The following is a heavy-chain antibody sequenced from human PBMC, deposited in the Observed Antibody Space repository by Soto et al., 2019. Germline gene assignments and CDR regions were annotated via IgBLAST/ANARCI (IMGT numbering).Heavy chain of an antibody. D-gene: IGHD1-26*01. J-gene: IGHJ4*02. CDR3: AKTRESGIYFYFDS. CDR2: LSGSGDTT. CDR1: GFTFSSAA. V-gene: IGHV3-23*01. Sequence: GGSLRLSCAASGFTFSSAAASWLRQAPGKGLEWVSTLSGSGDTTYYADSVKGRFTISRDNSKNTLYLQMNSLRAEDTALYYCAKTRESGIYFYFDSWGQGALVTVSS.